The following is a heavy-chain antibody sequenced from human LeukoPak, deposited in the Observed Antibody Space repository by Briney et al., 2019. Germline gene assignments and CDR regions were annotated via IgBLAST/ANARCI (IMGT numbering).Heavy chain of an antibody. CDR1: GYTFTGYY. D-gene: IGHD3-3*01. V-gene: IGHV1-2*02. Sequence: ASVKVSCKASGYTFTGYYMHWVRQAPGQGLEWMGWINPNSGGTNYAQKFQGRVTMTRDTSISTAYMELSRLRSDDTAVYYCARPYDFWSGYSGHNWFDPWGQGTLVTVSS. J-gene: IGHJ5*02. CDR3: ARPYDFWSGYSGHNWFDP. CDR2: INPNSGGT.